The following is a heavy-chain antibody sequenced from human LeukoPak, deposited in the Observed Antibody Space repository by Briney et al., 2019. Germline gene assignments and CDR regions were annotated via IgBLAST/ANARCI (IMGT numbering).Heavy chain of an antibody. Sequence: QAGGSLRLSCAASGFTFSSSAMSWVRQAPGKGLEWVSAISNNGGYTYYADSVKGRFTISRDNSKNTLYLQMNSLRAEDTAVYYCAKDEALGAFDIWGQGTMVTVSS. V-gene: IGHV3-23*01. CDR1: GFTFSSSA. CDR2: ISNNGGYT. CDR3: AKDEALGAFDI. J-gene: IGHJ3*02.